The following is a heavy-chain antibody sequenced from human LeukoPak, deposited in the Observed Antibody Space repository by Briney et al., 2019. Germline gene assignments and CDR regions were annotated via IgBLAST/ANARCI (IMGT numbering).Heavy chain of an antibody. V-gene: IGHV3-48*03. Sequence: PGGSLRLSCAASGFTFSSYEMNWVRQAPGKGLEWVSYISSSGSTIYYADSVKGRFTISRDNAKNSLYLQMNSLRAEDTAVYYCARRGVTTVTTGFSWFDPWGQGTLVTVSS. CDR3: ARRGVTTVTTGFSWFDP. CDR2: ISSSGSTI. D-gene: IGHD4-17*01. CDR1: GFTFSSYE. J-gene: IGHJ5*02.